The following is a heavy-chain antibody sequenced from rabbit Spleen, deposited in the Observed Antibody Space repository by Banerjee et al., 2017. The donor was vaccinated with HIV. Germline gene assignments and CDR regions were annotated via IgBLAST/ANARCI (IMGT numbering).Heavy chain of an antibody. CDR3: ARDVTGVIGWKVGW. D-gene: IGHD1-1*01. J-gene: IGHJ4*01. CDR2: INAVPGKD. V-gene: IGHV1S45*01. Sequence: QEQLEESGGGLVKPEGSLTLPCKASGFPFSTKALMCWVRQAPGKGLEWIACINAVPGKDVDASWAKGRVTFSKTSSTTVTRQMTSLTAADTATYFCARDVTGVIGWKVGWWGQGTLVTVS. CDR1: GFPFSTKAL.